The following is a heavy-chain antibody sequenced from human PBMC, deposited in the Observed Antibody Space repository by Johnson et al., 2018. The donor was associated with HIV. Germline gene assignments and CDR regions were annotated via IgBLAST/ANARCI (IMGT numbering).Heavy chain of an antibody. D-gene: IGHD3-3*01. J-gene: IGHJ3*02. CDR3: ARGGGYYTSDAFDI. V-gene: IGHV3-20*04. Sequence: EQLVESGGGLVQPGGSLRLSCAASGFTFSSYGMHWVRQAPGKGLEWVSGINWNSGRTGYADSVKGRFTISRDNAKKVLYLQMNSLRAEDTAVYYCARGGGYYTSDAFDIWGQGTMVTVSS. CDR2: INWNSGRT. CDR1: GFTFSSYG.